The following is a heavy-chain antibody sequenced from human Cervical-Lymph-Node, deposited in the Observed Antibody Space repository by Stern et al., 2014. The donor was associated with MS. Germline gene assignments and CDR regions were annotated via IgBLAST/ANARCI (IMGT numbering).Heavy chain of an antibody. V-gene: IGHV4-30-4*01. CDR2: IYSGGNA. J-gene: IGHJ5*02. CDR1: GVSIAADGYF. Sequence: QVQLQQSGPGLVKPSQTLSLSCTVSGVSIAADGYFWNWIRQSPGKGLEWIGYIYSGGNAFYNPSLESRVTMSINTSKNQFSLRLSSATATDTAVYYCSTTYYLAAGTYFSDSWAQGILVTVSS. D-gene: IGHD2-15*01. CDR3: STTYYLAAGTYFSDS.